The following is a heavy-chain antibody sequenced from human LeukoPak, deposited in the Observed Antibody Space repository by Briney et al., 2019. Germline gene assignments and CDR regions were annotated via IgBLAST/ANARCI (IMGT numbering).Heavy chain of an antibody. D-gene: IGHD3-10*01. CDR3: ARASDGSGSYPEYYYYYYMDV. CDR1: GFTFSDYY. J-gene: IGHJ6*03. CDR2: ISSSGSTI. Sequence: PGGSLRLSCAASGFTFSDYYMSWIRQAPGKGLEWVSYISSSGSTIYYADSVKGRFTISRDNAKNSLYLQMNSLRAEDTAVYYCARASDGSGSYPEYYYYYYMDVWGKGTTVTISS. V-gene: IGHV3-11*01.